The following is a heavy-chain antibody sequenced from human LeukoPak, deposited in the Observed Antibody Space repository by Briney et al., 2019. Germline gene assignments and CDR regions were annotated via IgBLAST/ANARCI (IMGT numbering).Heavy chain of an antibody. V-gene: IGHV3-20*04. CDR2: IKWNGGST. D-gene: IGHD2-2*01. Sequence: GGSLRLSCAASGFTLDDYGMSWVRQAPGKGLEWVSSIKWNGGSTGYADSVKGRFTISRDNAKNSLYLQMNSLRAEDTAVYYCAKVGEYQLLLYAFDMWGQGTMVTVSS. J-gene: IGHJ3*02. CDR3: AKVGEYQLLLYAFDM. CDR1: GFTLDDYG.